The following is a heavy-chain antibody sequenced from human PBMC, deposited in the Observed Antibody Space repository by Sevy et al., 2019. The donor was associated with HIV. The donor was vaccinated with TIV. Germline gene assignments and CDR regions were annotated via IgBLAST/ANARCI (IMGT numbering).Heavy chain of an antibody. V-gene: IGHV3-15*01. CDR2: IKSKTDGGTT. CDR3: TTFMTMVRGVIFG. J-gene: IGHJ4*02. Sequence: GGSLRLSCAASGFTFSNAWMSWVRQAPGKGLEWVGRIKSKTDGGTTDYAAPVKGRFTISRDDSKNTLYLQMNSLKTEDTAVYYCTTFMTMVRGVIFGWGQGTLVTVSS. CDR1: GFTFSNAW. D-gene: IGHD3-10*01.